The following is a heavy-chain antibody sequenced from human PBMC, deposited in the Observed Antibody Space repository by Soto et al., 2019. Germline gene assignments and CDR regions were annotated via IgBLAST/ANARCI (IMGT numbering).Heavy chain of an antibody. J-gene: IGHJ4*02. CDR1: GFTFSSYW. CDR3: ARDWYYYDSSGPSY. V-gene: IGHV3-7*01. D-gene: IGHD3-22*01. CDR2: IKQDGSEK. Sequence: GGSLRLSCAASGFTFSSYWMSWVRQAPGKGLEWVANIKQDGSEKYYVDSVKGRFTISRDNAKNSLYLQMNSLRAEDTAVYYCARDWYYYDSSGPSYWGQGTLVTVSS.